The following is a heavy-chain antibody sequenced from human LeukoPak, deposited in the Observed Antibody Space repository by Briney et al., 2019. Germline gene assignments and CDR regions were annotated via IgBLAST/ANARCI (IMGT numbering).Heavy chain of an antibody. Sequence: AASVKVSCKASGYTFTSYGISWVRQAPGQGLEWMGWISAYNGNTNYAQKLQGRVTMTTDTSTSTAYMELRSLRSDDTAVYYCARVENTYVWGSYPIDYWGQGTLVTVSS. J-gene: IGHJ4*02. D-gene: IGHD3-16*02. V-gene: IGHV1-18*01. CDR1: GYTFTSYG. CDR3: ARVENTYVWGSYPIDY. CDR2: ISAYNGNT.